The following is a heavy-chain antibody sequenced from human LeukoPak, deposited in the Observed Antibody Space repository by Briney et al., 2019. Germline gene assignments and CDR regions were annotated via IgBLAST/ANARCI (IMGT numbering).Heavy chain of an antibody. CDR3: AKRWSGSHFEGFDY. CDR1: GFTFSRYG. D-gene: IGHD1-26*01. V-gene: IGHV3-30*18. J-gene: IGHJ4*02. Sequence: GGSPRLSCAASGFTFSRYGMHWVRQAPGKGLEWVAVISYDGSNKYYADSLKGRFTISRDNSKNTLYLQMNSLRVEDTAVYYCAKRWSGSHFEGFDYWGQGTLVTVSS. CDR2: ISYDGSNK.